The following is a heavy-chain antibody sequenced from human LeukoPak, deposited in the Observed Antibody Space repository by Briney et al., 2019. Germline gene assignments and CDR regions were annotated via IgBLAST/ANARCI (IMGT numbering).Heavy chain of an antibody. CDR3: AGAYGDYASYFDY. Sequence: PSEPLSLTCAVYGGSFSGYYWSWIRPPPGKGLEWIGEINHSGSTNYNPSLKSRVTISVDTSKNQFSLKLSSVTAADTAVYYCAGAYGDYASYFDYWGQGTLVTVSS. J-gene: IGHJ4*02. D-gene: IGHD4-17*01. CDR2: INHSGST. V-gene: IGHV4-34*01. CDR1: GGSFSGYY.